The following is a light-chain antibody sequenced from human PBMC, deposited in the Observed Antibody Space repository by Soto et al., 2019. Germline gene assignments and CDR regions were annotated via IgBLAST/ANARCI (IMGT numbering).Light chain of an antibody. J-gene: IGLJ3*02. CDR1: SSDVGSYNY. V-gene: IGLV2-14*01. CDR2: DVS. CDR3: SSYTSSSTRV. Sequence: QSVLTQPASVSGSPGQSITISCTGTSSDVGSYNYVSWYQQHPAKAPKLVIYDVSNRPSGVSNRFSGSKSGNTASLTISGLQSEDEAEYYCSSYTSSSTRVFGGGTKVTVL.